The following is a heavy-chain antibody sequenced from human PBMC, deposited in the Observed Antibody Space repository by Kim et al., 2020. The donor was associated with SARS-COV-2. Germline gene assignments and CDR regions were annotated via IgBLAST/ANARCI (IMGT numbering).Heavy chain of an antibody. CDR3: AKDLALNYYDSSGYYYVYYYYGMDV. Sequence: GGSLRLSCAASGFTFSSYGMHWVRQAPGKGLEWVAVISYDGSNKYYADSVKGRFTISRDNSKNTLYLQMNSLRAEDTAVYYCAKDLALNYYDSSGYYYVYYYYGMDVSGQGTTVTVSS. V-gene: IGHV3-30*18. CDR1: GFTFSSYG. J-gene: IGHJ6*02. CDR2: ISYDGSNK. D-gene: IGHD3-22*01.